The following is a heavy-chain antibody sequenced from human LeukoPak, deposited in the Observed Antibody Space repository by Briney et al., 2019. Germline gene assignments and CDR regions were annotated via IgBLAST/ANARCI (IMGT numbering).Heavy chain of an antibody. Sequence: GGSLRLSCEASGFSFDEYGMNWVRQVPGKGLEWVAGINWNGGSIGYEESVKGRFTISRDNSKNTLYLQMNSLRAEDTAVYYCAKGALAAPLIHAEYFQHWGQGTLVTVSS. CDR2: INWNGGSI. D-gene: IGHD6-13*01. J-gene: IGHJ1*01. CDR3: AKGALAAPLIHAEYFQH. V-gene: IGHV3-20*04. CDR1: GFSFDEYG.